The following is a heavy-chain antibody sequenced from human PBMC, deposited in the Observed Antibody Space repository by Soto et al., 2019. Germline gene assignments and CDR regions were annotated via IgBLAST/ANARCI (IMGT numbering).Heavy chain of an antibody. CDR1: GYTFTSYY. CDR2: INPSGGST. CDR3: ARVPSILGYYDILTGYFRGLGDYFDY. V-gene: IGHV1-46*03. D-gene: IGHD3-9*01. J-gene: IGHJ4*02. Sequence: ASVKVSCKASGYTFTSYYMHWVRQAPGQGLEWMGIINPSGGSTSYAQKFQGRVTMTRDTSTSTVYMELSSLRSEDTAVYYCARVPSILGYYDILTGYFRGLGDYFDYWGQGTLVTVSS.